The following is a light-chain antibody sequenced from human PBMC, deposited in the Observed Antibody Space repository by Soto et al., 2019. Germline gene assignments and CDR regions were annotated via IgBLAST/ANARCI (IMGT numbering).Light chain of an antibody. V-gene: IGKV3-11*01. CDR1: QTITTY. CDR2: GAS. Sequence: IVWTQSPATLSLSPGERATLSCRASQTITTYLAWYQQKPGQPPRLLIYGASNRATGIPARFSGSGSGTDFTLTISNLEPEDFAVYYCQQRSNWPANFGQGTRLEIK. CDR3: QQRSNWPAN. J-gene: IGKJ5*01.